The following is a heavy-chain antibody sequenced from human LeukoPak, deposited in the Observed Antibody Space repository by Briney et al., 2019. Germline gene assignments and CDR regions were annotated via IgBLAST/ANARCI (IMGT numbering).Heavy chain of an antibody. Sequence: GGSLRLSCAASGFTFDDYTMHWVRQAPGKGLEWVSYISSSGSTIYYADSVKGRFTISRDNAKNSLYLQMNSLRAEDTAIYYCATYRQVLLPFEAWGQGTLVTVSS. D-gene: IGHD2-8*02. CDR1: GFTFDDYT. CDR3: ATYRQVLLPFEA. CDR2: ISSSGSTI. J-gene: IGHJ5*02. V-gene: IGHV3-48*04.